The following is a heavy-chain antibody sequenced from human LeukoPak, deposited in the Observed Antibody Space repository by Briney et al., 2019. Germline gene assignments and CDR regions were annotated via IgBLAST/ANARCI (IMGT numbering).Heavy chain of an antibody. D-gene: IGHD3/OR15-3a*01. CDR2: IIPIFGTA. J-gene: IGHJ5*02. Sequence: SVKVFCRASVGTFSSYAISWVRQAPGQGLEGMGGIIPIFGTANYAQKFQGRVTMTRDMSTSTVYMELSSLRSEDTAVYYCAREAVTIFALVRTQTTKSPHRFDPWGQGTLVTVSS. CDR1: VGTFSSYA. CDR3: AREAVTIFALVRTQTTKSPHRFDP. V-gene: IGHV1-69*05.